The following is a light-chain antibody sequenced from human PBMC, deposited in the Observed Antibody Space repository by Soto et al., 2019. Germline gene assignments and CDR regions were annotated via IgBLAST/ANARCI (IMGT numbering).Light chain of an antibody. CDR1: QSVSNNY. CDR3: QHYDISSWT. V-gene: IGKV3-20*01. Sequence: EIVLTQSPATLSLSPGERATLSCRASQSVSNNYLAWYQQKPGQAPRPLIYAASNRATGIPGRFSGSGFGTDFTLTISRLEPEDFAVYYCQHYDISSWTFGQGTKVDIK. J-gene: IGKJ1*01. CDR2: AAS.